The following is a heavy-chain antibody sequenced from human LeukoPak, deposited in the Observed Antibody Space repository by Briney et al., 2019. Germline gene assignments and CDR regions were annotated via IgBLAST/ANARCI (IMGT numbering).Heavy chain of an antibody. CDR3: AKYGVDCSSTSCYPLYYMDV. CDR1: GFTLDSYA. V-gene: IGHV3-23*01. CDR2: ISGGGGIT. D-gene: IGHD2-2*01. Sequence: PGGSLRLSCAASGFTLDSYAMTWVRQAPGKGLEGVSSISGGGGITNYADSVKGRFTISRDNSKYTLFLQMNSLRAEDTAVYYCAKYGVDCSSTSCYPLYYMDVWGKGTTVTVSS. J-gene: IGHJ6*03.